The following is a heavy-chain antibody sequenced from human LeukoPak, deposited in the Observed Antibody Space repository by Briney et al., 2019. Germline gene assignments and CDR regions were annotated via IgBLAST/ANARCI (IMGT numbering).Heavy chain of an antibody. V-gene: IGHV4-4*07. Sequence: SETLSLTCTVSGGSISNYYWSWIRQPPGKGLEWIGCMHSSGSTTYNLSLTSRVSMSIETSTNQFSLKLSSVTAADTAVYYCARDIRVVGATLYFDYWGQGTLVTVSS. CDR3: ARDIRVVGATLYFDY. D-gene: IGHD1-26*01. J-gene: IGHJ4*02. CDR1: GGSISNYY. CDR2: MHSSGST.